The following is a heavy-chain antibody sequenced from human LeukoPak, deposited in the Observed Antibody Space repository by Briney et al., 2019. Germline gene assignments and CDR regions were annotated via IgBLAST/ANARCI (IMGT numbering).Heavy chain of an antibody. CDR1: GYTFTSYD. J-gene: IGHJ6*03. D-gene: IGHD1-26*01. Sequence: GASVKVSCKASGYTFTSYDINWVRQATGQGLEWMGWMNPNSGNTGYAQKFQGRVTMTRNTSISTAYMELSSLRSEDTAVYYCARGGYSYFTYYMDVWAKGPRSPSP. V-gene: IGHV1-8*01. CDR2: MNPNSGNT. CDR3: ARGGYSYFTYYMDV.